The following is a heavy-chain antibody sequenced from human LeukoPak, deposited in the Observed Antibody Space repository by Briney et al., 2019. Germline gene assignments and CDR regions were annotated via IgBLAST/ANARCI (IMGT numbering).Heavy chain of an antibody. CDR3: ARDHFWSGYADLGY. V-gene: IGHV3-74*01. CDR1: GFTLSSYW. J-gene: IGHJ4*02. D-gene: IGHD3-3*02. Sequence: GGSLRLSCAASGFTLSSYWMHWVRQAPGKGLVWVSRINSDGSSTSYADSVKGRFTISRDNAKNTLYLQMNSLRAEDTAVYYCARDHFWSGYADLGYWGQGTLVTVSS. CDR2: INSDGSST.